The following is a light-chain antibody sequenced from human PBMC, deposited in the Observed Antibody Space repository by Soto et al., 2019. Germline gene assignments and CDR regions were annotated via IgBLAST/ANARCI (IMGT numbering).Light chain of an antibody. CDR3: SSYTSSSTPWV. V-gene: IGLV2-14*01. Sequence: QSALTQPASVSGSPGQSITIYCTGTSSDVGGYNFVSWYQQHPGKAPKLMIYDVSNRPSGVSNRFSGSKSGNTASLTISGLQAEDEADYYCSSYTSSSTPWVFGGGTKLTVL. CDR1: SSDVGGYNF. J-gene: IGLJ3*02. CDR2: DVS.